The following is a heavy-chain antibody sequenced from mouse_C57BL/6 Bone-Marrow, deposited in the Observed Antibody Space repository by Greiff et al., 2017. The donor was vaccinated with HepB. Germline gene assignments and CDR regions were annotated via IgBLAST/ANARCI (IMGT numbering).Heavy chain of an antibody. CDR3: ARLANWGFDY. J-gene: IGHJ2*01. Sequence: EVKLVESGGDLVKPGGSLKLSCAASGFTFSSYGMSWVRQTPDKRLEWVATISSGGSYTYYPDSVKGRFTISRDNAKNTLYLQMSSLKSEDTAMYYGARLANWGFDYWGQGTTLTVSS. V-gene: IGHV5-6*01. CDR2: ISSGGSYT. D-gene: IGHD4-1*01. CDR1: GFTFSSYG.